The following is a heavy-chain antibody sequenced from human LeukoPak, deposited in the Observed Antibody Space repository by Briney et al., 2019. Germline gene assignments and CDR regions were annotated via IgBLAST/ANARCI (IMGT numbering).Heavy chain of an antibody. V-gene: IGHV1-2*02. CDR3: ARTRSRYCSGGSCYSFGY. CDR2: INPNSGGT. Sequence: ASVKVSCKASGYTFTSYYIHWVRQAPGQGLEWMGWINPNSGGTNYAQRFQGRVTMTRHTSISTAYMELSRLRSDDTAVYYCARTRSRYCSGGSCYSFGYWGQGTLVTVSS. D-gene: IGHD2-15*01. CDR1: GYTFTSYY. J-gene: IGHJ4*02.